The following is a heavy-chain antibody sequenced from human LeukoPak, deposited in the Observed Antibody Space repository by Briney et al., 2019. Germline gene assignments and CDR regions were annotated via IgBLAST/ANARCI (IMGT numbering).Heavy chain of an antibody. CDR1: GYTFTSYD. J-gene: IGHJ4*02. Sequence: SVKVSCKASGYTFTSYDINWVRQATGQGLEWMGGIIPIFGTANYAQKFQGRVTITADKSTSTAYMELSSLRSEDTAVYYCASTPNGSGWSEVDYWGQGTLVTVSS. CDR3: ASTPNGSGWSEVDY. D-gene: IGHD6-19*01. CDR2: IIPIFGTA. V-gene: IGHV1-69*06.